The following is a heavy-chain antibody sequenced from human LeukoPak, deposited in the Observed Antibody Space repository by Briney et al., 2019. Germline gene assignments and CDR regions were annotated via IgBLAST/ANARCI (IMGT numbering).Heavy chain of an antibody. CDR3: ARGNYYGSGDNWFDP. CDR2: IYYSGST. CDR1: GGSISSSSYY. D-gene: IGHD3-10*01. Sequence: SETLSLTCTVSGGSISSSSYYWGWIRQPPGKGLEWIGSIYYSGSTYYNPSLKSRVTISVDTSKNQFSLKLSSVTAADTAVYYCARGNYYGSGDNWFDPWGQGTLVTVSS. V-gene: IGHV4-39*07. J-gene: IGHJ5*02.